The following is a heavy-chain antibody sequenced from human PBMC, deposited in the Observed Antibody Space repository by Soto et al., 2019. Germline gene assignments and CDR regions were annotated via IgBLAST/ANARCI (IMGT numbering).Heavy chain of an antibody. J-gene: IGHJ5*02. CDR1: GFTFSSYG. CDR2: ISYDGSNK. Sequence: PGGSLRLSCAASGFTFSSYGMHWVRQAPGKGLEWVAVISYDGSNKYYADSVKGRFTISRDNSKNTLYLQMNSLRAEDTAVYYCAKDQTAVTDWFDPWGQGTLVTVSS. V-gene: IGHV3-30*18. CDR3: AKDQTAVTDWFDP. D-gene: IGHD6-19*01.